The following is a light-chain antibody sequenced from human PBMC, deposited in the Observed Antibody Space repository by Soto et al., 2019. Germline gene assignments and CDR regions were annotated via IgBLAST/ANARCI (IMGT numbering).Light chain of an antibody. CDR2: KNN. V-gene: IGLV1-47*01. CDR3: AAWDDSLSGWV. Sequence: QLVLTQPPSASGTPGQRVTIFCSGSSSNIGSNYVYWYQHLPGTAPKLLIYKNNQRPSGVPDRFSGSKSGTSASLAISGLRSEDEADYYCAAWDDSLSGWVFGGGTKVTVL. J-gene: IGLJ3*02. CDR1: SSNIGSNY.